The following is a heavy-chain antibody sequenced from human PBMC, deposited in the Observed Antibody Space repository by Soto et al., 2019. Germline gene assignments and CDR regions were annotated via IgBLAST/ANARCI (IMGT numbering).Heavy chain of an antibody. CDR3: ARGPRLVRNPYFDY. V-gene: IGHV4-34*01. CDR2: INHSGST. CDR1: GGSFSGYY. Sequence: SETLSLTCAVYGGSFSGYYWSWIRQPPGKGLEWIGEINHSGSTNYNPSLKSRVTISVDTSKNQFSLKLSSVTAADTAVYYCARGPRLVRNPYFDYWGPGTLVTVSS. J-gene: IGHJ4*02. D-gene: IGHD3-10*01.